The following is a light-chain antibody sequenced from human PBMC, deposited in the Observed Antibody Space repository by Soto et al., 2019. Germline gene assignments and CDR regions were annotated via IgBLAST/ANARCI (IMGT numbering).Light chain of an antibody. CDR1: QGISSY. Sequence: IQLTQAPSSLSASVGDRVTITCRARQGISSYLACYQQKPGKAPMLLIYAAATLQSGVPSRFSVSGSGTDFTLTIISLQPEDFATYYCQQLNSYPPWTFGQGTKVAIK. V-gene: IGKV1-9*01. J-gene: IGKJ1*01. CDR3: QQLNSYPPWT. CDR2: AAA.